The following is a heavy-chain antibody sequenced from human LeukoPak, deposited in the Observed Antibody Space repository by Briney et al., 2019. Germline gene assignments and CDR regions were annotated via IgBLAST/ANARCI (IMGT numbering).Heavy chain of an antibody. CDR1: GFTFSSYG. D-gene: IGHD3-16*01. V-gene: IGHV3-30*03. Sequence: QTGGSLRLSCAASGFTFSSYGMHWVRQAPGKGLEWVAVISYDGSNKYYADSVKGRFTISRDNSKNTLYLQMNSLRAEDTAVYYCARTYAYDATGDRGHWGQGTLVTVSS. CDR3: ARTYAYDATGDRGH. J-gene: IGHJ4*02. CDR2: ISYDGSNK.